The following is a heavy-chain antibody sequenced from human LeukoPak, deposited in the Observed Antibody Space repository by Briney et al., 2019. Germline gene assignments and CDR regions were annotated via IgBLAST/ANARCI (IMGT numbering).Heavy chain of an antibody. V-gene: IGHV1-18*01. D-gene: IGHD2-15*01. CDR3: ARAGNIVVVVAATGGDLDY. J-gene: IGHJ4*02. Sequence: ASVKVSCKASVYTFTSYGISWVRQAPGQGLEWMGWISAYNGNTNYAQKLQGRVTMTTDTSTSTAYMELRSLRSDDTAVYYCARAGNIVVVVAATGGDLDYWGQGTLVTVSS. CDR1: VYTFTSYG. CDR2: ISAYNGNT.